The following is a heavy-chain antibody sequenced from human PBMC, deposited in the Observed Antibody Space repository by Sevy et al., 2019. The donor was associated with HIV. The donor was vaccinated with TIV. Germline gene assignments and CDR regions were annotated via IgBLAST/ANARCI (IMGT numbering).Heavy chain of an antibody. CDR3: AKGPFGGNDFAS. CDR2: LSFDGSYK. D-gene: IGHD2-15*01. J-gene: IGHJ4*02. Sequence: GGSLRLSCAASGFIFSNHGMHWVRQAPGKGREWVAVLSFDGSYKIHGASVKGRFTISRDNSKNTLYLQMDSLRAEDTAVFYCAKGPFGGNDFASWGQGTLVTVSS. CDR1: GFIFSNHG. V-gene: IGHV3-30*18.